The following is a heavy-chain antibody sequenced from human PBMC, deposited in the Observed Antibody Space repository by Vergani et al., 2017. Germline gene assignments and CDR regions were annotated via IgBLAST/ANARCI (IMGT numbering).Heavy chain of an antibody. J-gene: IGHJ4*02. D-gene: IGHD6-13*01. CDR2: IYYSGST. V-gene: IGHV4-39*07. CDR1: GGSISSSSHF. CDR3: AGGSRAAGYSGPDS. Sequence: QLQLHKSGPGLVKPSETLSLTCTLSGGSISSSSHFWGWLRQTPGKGLEWIGSIYYSGSTYYNPSLKSRVSISVDTSKNQFSLTLSSVNATDTAVYYCAGGSRAAGYSGPDSWGQGTLVTVSS.